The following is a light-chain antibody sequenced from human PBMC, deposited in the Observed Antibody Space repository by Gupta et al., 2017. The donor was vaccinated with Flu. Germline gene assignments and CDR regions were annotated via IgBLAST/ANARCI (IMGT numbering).Light chain of an antibody. CDR3: QQYDTSPLT. CDR1: SNNY. CDR2: GAS. Sequence: SNNYVAWYQQKPGQSPKLLIYGASSRATGTADRFGGSGSGTDFTLTISGLEAEDFAVYYCQQYDTSPLTFGAGTTVEIK. V-gene: IGKV3-20*01. J-gene: IGKJ4*01.